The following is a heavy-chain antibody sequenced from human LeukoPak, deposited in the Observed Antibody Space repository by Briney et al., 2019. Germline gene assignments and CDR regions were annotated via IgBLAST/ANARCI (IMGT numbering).Heavy chain of an antibody. D-gene: IGHD6-13*01. CDR1: GGTFSSYA. Sequence: GASVKVSCKASGGTFSSYAISWVRQAPGQGLEWMGGIIPMFGTANYAQKFQGRITISADESTRTAYMELSSLTSEDTAVYYCTRTRVTSIAAGYYYYGMDAWGQGTTVTVS. CDR3: TRTRVTSIAAGYYYYGMDA. J-gene: IGHJ6*02. V-gene: IGHV1-69*13. CDR2: IIPMFGTA.